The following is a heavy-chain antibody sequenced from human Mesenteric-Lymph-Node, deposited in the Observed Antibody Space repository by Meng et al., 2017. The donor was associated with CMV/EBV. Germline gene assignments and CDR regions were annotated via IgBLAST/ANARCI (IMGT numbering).Heavy chain of an antibody. CDR1: GYTFSSYA. CDR2: ISYDGSNK. Sequence: GGSLRLSCAASGYTFSSYAMHWVRQAPGKGLEWVAVISYDGSNKYYADSVKGRFTISRDNSKNTLYLQMNSLRAEDTALYYCARTLYFDYLVDYWGQGTLVTVSS. J-gene: IGHJ4*01. CDR3: ARTLYFDYLVDY. V-gene: IGHV3-30*04. D-gene: IGHD3-9*01.